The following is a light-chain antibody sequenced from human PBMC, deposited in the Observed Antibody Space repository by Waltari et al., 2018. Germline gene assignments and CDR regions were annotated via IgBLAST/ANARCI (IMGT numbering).Light chain of an antibody. CDR1: QSVSSY. CDR2: DAS. J-gene: IGKJ1*01. CDR3: QQRSNWPPTWT. Sequence: EIVLTQSPATLSLSPRESATLSYRASQSVSSYLAWYQQKPGQAPRLLIYDASNRATGIPAKFSGSVSGTDFTLTISSLEPEDFAVYYCQQRSNWPPTWTFGQGTKVEIK. V-gene: IGKV3-11*01.